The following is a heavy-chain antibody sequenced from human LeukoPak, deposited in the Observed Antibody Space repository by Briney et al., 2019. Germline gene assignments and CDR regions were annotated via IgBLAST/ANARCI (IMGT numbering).Heavy chain of an antibody. CDR3: ARGSYSSSYDY. CDR1: GGTFSSYA. J-gene: IGHJ4*02. CDR2: IIPIFGTA. Sequence: ASVTVSCKASGGTFSSYAISWVRQAPGQGLEWVGGIIPIFGTANYSQKFQGRVTITTDESTSTAYMELSSLRSEDTAVYYCARGSYSSSYDYWGQGTLVTVSS. D-gene: IGHD6-6*01. V-gene: IGHV1-69*05.